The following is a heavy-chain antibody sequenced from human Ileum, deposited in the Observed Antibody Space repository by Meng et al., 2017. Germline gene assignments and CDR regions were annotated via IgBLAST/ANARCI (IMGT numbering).Heavy chain of an antibody. J-gene: IGHJ4*02. D-gene: IGHD3-3*01. CDR3: ARDLTYGFLE. Sequence: GQLVQFGFELKKPGASVKVSCKASGYTFTSQAMNWVRQAPGQGLEWMGWINTNTGNPRYAQGFTGRFVFSLDTSVSTAYLQITSLKADDTAVYYCARDLTYGFLEWGQGTLVTVSS. CDR2: INTNTGNP. CDR1: GYTFTSQA. V-gene: IGHV7-4-1*02.